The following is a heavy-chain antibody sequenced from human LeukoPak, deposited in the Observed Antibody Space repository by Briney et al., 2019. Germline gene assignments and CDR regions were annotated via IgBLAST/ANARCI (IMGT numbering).Heavy chain of an antibody. V-gene: IGHV3-74*01. CDR2: IKTDGSST. CDR3: AREGLLWFGESYMDV. CDR1: GFTFSSYW. Sequence: GGSLRLSCAASGFTFSSYWMHWVRQVPGKGLMWVSRIKTDGSSTSYADSVKGRFTISRDNAKNTLYLQMNSLRAEDTAVYYCAREGLLWFGESYMDVWGKGTTVTVS. J-gene: IGHJ6*03. D-gene: IGHD3-10*01.